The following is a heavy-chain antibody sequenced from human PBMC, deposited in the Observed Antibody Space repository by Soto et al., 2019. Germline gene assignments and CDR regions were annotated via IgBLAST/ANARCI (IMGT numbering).Heavy chain of an antibody. CDR3: ARGNALDV. D-gene: IGHD3-10*01. CDR1: GDSVSSDITS. CDR2: TYYRSKWFH. V-gene: IGHV6-1*01. J-gene: IGHJ3*01. Sequence: QGPLQQSGPGLVKPSQTLSLTCAISGDSVSSDITSWNWIRQSPSRGLEWLGRTYYRSKWFHDYAASVKSRITINPDTPKNQFSLELNSMTPEDTAVYYCARGNALDVWGQGTVVTVSS.